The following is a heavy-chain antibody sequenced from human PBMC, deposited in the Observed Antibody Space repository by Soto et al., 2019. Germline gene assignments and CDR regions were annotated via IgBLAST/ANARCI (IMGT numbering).Heavy chain of an antibody. V-gene: IGHV1-18*01. CDR1: GYTFTSYV. CDR2: ISAYNGNT. J-gene: IGHJ4*02. CDR3: ARESTAAAGTDLDY. D-gene: IGHD6-13*01. Sequence: SVKVSCKASGYTFTSYVVSWVRQAPGRGLEWMGWISAYNGNTNYAQKLQGRVTMTTDTSTSTAYMELRSLRSDDTAVYYCARESTAAAGTDLDYWGQGTLVTVSS.